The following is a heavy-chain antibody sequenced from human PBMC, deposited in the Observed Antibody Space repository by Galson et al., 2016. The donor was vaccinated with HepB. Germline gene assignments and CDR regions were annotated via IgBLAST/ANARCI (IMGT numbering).Heavy chain of an antibody. CDR3: ASGSGSSLAF. D-gene: IGHD3-10*01. V-gene: IGHV7-4-1*02. CDR1: GYSFTTYP. CDR2: INTDTGSP. Sequence: SCKASGYSFTTYPINWGRQAPGQGLEWMGWINTDTGSPAYAQGFTGRYVFSLDSSVSTAYLQIINLKTEDTAVYFCASGSGSSLAFWGQGSLVTVSS. J-gene: IGHJ4*02.